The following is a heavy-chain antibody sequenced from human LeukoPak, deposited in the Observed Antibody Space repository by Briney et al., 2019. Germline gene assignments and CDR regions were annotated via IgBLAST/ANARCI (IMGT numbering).Heavy chain of an antibody. CDR2: IYYSGRT. CDR3: ARVSMGGTYYYFDP. D-gene: IGHD1-26*01. V-gene: IGHV4-31*03. J-gene: IGHJ4*02. CDR1: GGSISGGGYY. Sequence: PSETRSLTGTVSGGSISGGGYYWSSIRQHPGRGLEWIGYIYYSGRTYYNPPLKSRVPISVDPSKHQSSLKLTSVTAADTAVYYCARVSMGGTYYYFDPWGQGTLVTVSS.